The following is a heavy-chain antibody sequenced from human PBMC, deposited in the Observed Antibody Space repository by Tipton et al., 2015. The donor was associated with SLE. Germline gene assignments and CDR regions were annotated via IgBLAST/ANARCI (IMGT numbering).Heavy chain of an antibody. CDR1: GFAFSSYW. J-gene: IGHJ6*02. CDR3: GRGVYSESSVGMDV. V-gene: IGHV3-74*01. D-gene: IGHD3-22*01. Sequence: SLRLSCAASGFAFSSYWMHWVRHAPGKGLVWLSRINSDGSITKYADSVTGRFTISRDKAKNTLYLQVNSLRAEDTAMYYCGRGVYSESSVGMDVWGQGTTVTVSS. CDR2: INSDGSIT.